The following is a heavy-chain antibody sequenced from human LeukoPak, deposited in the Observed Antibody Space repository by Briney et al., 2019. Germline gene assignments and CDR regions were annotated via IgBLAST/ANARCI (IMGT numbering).Heavy chain of an antibody. Sequence: GGSLRLSCVVSGFTFSTSAMSWVRQAPGKGLEWVSGISESGGSTYYADSVKGRFTSSRDNSKNTLYLQMNNLRAEDTAAYYCAKGSFWGQGTLITVSS. CDR1: GFTFSTSA. V-gene: IGHV3-23*01. D-gene: IGHD3-10*01. CDR3: AKGSF. J-gene: IGHJ4*02. CDR2: ISESGGST.